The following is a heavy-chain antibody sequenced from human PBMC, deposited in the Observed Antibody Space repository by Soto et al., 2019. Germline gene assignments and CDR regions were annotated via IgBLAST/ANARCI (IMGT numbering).Heavy chain of an antibody. CDR1: GCSISSGGYY. J-gene: IGHJ5*02. D-gene: IGHD2-2*01. CDR3: ARCSLVVVPAPGFDP. CDR2: IYYSGTT. V-gene: IGHV4-31*03. Sequence: SETLSLTCTVSGCSISSGGYYWSWIRPHPGKGLEWIGYIYYSGTTYYNPALKRRVTISVDTSKNQFSLKLSSVSAADTALYYCARCSLVVVPAPGFDPWGRGTLVTVSS.